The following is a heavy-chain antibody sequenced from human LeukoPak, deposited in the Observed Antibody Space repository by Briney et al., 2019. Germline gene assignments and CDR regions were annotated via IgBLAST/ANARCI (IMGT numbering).Heavy chain of an antibody. V-gene: IGHV1-69*04. CDR1: GGTFSSYA. CDR3: ASRAGSIGWNDAFDI. D-gene: IGHD6-19*01. J-gene: IGHJ3*02. Sequence: GASVKVSCKASGGTFSSYAISWVRQAPGQGLEWMGRIIPILGIANYAQKFQGRVTITADKSTSTAYMELSSLRSEDTAVYYCASRAGSIGWNDAFDIWGQGTMVTVSS. CDR2: IIPILGIA.